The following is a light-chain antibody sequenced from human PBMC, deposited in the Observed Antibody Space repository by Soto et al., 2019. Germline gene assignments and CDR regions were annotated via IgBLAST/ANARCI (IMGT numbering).Light chain of an antibody. Sequence: SYQLTQPPSVSVAPGQTARIRQGGNNIGGKSMHWNQQKPGQAPVLVVYEDSEWTSGIPEPFSSSNSGNTATLTISRVEAGEEADYYCQVWDGSSERSYVCETWSKVTDL. CDR3: QVWDGSSERSYV. J-gene: IGLJ1*01. CDR2: EDS. V-gene: IGLV3-21*02. CDR1: NIGGKS.